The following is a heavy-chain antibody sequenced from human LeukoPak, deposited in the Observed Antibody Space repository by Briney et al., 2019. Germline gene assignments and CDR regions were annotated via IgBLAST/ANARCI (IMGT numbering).Heavy chain of an antibody. CDR2: ISNSGGST. CDR1: GFAFSSYA. V-gene: IGHV3-23*01. J-gene: IGHJ4*02. Sequence: GGSLRLSCAASGFAFSSYAMGWVRQAPGRGLEWVSAISNSGGSTYYADSVKGRFTISRDNSKNTLYLQMNSLRAEDTAVYYCAKDEYYDSHGATGYFDSWGQGTLVTVSS. D-gene: IGHD3-22*01. CDR3: AKDEYYDSHGATGYFDS.